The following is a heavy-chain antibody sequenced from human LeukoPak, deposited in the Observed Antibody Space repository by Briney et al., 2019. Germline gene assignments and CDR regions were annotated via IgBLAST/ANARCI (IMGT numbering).Heavy chain of an antibody. J-gene: IGHJ5*02. Sequence: GASVKVSCKASGYTFTSYGMSWVRQAPGKGLEWVSAISGSGGSTYYADSVKGRFTISRDNSKNTLYLQMNSLRAEDTAVYYCAKAPTTVTDNWFDPWGQGTLVTVSS. CDR2: ISGSGGST. V-gene: IGHV3-23*01. D-gene: IGHD4-17*01. CDR3: AKAPTTVTDNWFDP. CDR1: GYTFTSYG.